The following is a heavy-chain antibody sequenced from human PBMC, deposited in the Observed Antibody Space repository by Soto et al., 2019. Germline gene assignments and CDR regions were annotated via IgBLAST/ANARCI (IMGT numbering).Heavy chain of an antibody. D-gene: IGHD4-17*01. J-gene: IGHJ4*02. CDR1: GFTFSNAW. V-gene: IGHV3-15*01. CDR2: IKRNADGGTA. CDR3: TTAATTVTTIDY. Sequence: EVQLVESGGGLVKPGGSLRLSCAASGFTFSNAWMSWVRQARGKGLEWVGRIKRNADGGTADYAAPVKGRFTISRDDSKNTLYLQMNSLKTEDTAVYYCTTAATTVTTIDYWGQGTLVTVSS.